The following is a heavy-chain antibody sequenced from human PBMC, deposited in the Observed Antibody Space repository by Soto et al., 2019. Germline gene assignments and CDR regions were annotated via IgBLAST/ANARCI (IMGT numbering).Heavy chain of an antibody. CDR3: ARRQLLNPASGMDV. Sequence: GESLKISCKGPGYSFPSCCISWVRQMPGKGLEWMGMIDPSDSYTNYSPPFQGHATFAADKSINTAYRQWSSLKASDTTMYYCARRQLLNPASGMDVWGQGTTVTVSS. CDR2: IDPSDSYT. CDR1: GYSFPSCC. J-gene: IGHJ6*02. D-gene: IGHD2-2*02. V-gene: IGHV5-10-1*01.